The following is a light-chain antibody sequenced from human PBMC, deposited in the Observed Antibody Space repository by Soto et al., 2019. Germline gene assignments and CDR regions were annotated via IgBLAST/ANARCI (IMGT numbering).Light chain of an antibody. V-gene: IGLV2-14*01. CDR3: CSYTSSSTWV. CDR1: SSDVGGYNF. Sequence: QPASVSGSPGQSITISCTGTSSDVGGYNFVSWYQQHPGKAPKLMIYEVSNRPSGVSNRFSGSMSGNTASLTISGLQAEDEADYYCCSYTSSSTWVFGGGTKLTVL. J-gene: IGLJ3*02. CDR2: EVS.